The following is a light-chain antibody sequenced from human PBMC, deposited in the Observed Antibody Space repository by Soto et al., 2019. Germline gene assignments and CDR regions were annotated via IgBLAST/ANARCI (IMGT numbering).Light chain of an antibody. V-gene: IGLV1-47*02. CDR2: TNN. J-gene: IGLJ3*02. Sequence: QLVLTQPPSASGTPGQRVTISCSGSFSNIGRDYVYWYQQFPGTAPKLLIYTNNQRPSGVPDRFSGSKSGTSASLAISGLRSEDEAFYYCAAWDDTLSAWVFGGGTKLTVL. CDR3: AAWDDTLSAWV. CDR1: FSNIGRDY.